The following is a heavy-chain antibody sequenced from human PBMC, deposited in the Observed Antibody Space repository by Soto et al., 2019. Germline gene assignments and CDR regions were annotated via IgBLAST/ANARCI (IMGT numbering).Heavy chain of an antibody. V-gene: IGHV3-33*01. CDR3: ARGVSSRGFYYYYYGMDV. Sequence: QVQLVESGGGVVQPGRSLRLSCAASGFTFSSYGMHWVRQAPGKGLEWVAVIWYDGSNKYYADSVKGRFTISRDNSKNTLYLQMNSLRAEDTAVYYCARGVSSRGFYYYYYGMDVWGQGTTVTVSS. J-gene: IGHJ6*02. D-gene: IGHD6-13*01. CDR1: GFTFSSYG. CDR2: IWYDGSNK.